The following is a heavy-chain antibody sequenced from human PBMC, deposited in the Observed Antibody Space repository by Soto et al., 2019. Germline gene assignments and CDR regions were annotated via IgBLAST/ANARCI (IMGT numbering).Heavy chain of an antibody. CDR1: GFTCDDDA. Sequence: EVQLVESGGGLVQPGRSLRLSCAASGFTCDDDAMHWVLQAPGKGLEWVSGISWNSGSIGYADSVKGRFTISRDNAKNSLYLQMNSLGAEDTALYYCAKESIAVAVVGYYYYMDVWGKGTTVTVSS. J-gene: IGHJ6*03. V-gene: IGHV3-9*01. CDR3: AKESIAVAVVGYYYYMDV. D-gene: IGHD6-19*01. CDR2: ISWNSGSI.